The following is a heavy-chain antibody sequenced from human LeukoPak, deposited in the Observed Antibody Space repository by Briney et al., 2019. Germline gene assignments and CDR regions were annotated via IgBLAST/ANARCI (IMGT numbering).Heavy chain of an antibody. CDR3: ARDGSGSYYTPPFDY. CDR2: INHSGST. D-gene: IGHD3-10*01. CDR1: GGSFSGYY. V-gene: IGHV4-34*01. J-gene: IGHJ4*02. Sequence: PSETLSLTCAVYGGSFSGYYWSWIRQPPGKGLEWIGEINHSGSTNYNPSLKSRVTISVDTYKNQFSLKLSSVTAADTAVYYCARDGSGSYYTPPFDYWGQGTLVTVSS.